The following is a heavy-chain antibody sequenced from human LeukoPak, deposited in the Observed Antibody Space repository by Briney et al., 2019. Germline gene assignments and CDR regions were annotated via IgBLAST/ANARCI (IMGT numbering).Heavy chain of an antibody. CDR2: ISSSGVNT. V-gene: IGHV3-64D*09. J-gene: IGHJ4*02. CDR1: GFTFSSYA. D-gene: IGHD6-19*01. CDR3: VKDHGYSSGWYVRGFDY. Sequence: GGSLRLSCSASGFTFSSYAMHWVRQAPRKGLEYVSAISSSGVNTDYADSVKGRFTISRDNSKNTLYLQMSSLSAEDTAVYYCVKDHGYSSGWYVRGFDYWGQGTLVTVCS.